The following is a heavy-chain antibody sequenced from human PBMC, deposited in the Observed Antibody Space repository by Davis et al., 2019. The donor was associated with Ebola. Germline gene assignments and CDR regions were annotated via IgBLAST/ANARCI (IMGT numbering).Heavy chain of an antibody. CDR1: GGSISTTSYY. V-gene: IGHV4-39*07. CDR3: ARVTQQQLYFDR. D-gene: IGHD6-13*01. CDR2: IFYTGST. J-gene: IGHJ2*01. Sequence: MPSETLSLTCTVSGGSISTTSYYWGWIRQPPGKGLDWIGSIFYTGSTNYNPSLKSRVTISVDKSKNQFSLKLSSVTAADTAVYYCARVTQQQLYFDRWGRGTLVTVSS.